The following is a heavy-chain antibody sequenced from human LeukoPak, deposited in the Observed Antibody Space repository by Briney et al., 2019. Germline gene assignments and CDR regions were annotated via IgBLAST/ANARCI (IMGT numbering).Heavy chain of an antibody. D-gene: IGHD6-19*01. J-gene: IGHJ3*02. Sequence: ASVKVSCKASGYTFTSYAMHWVRQAPGQRLEWMGWINAGNGNTKYSQKFQGRVTITRDTSASTAYMELSSLRSEDTAVYYCARSPASWQWLVIGNAFDIWGQGTMVTVSS. CDR3: ARSPASWQWLVIGNAFDI. CDR1: GYTFTSYA. CDR2: INAGNGNT. V-gene: IGHV1-3*01.